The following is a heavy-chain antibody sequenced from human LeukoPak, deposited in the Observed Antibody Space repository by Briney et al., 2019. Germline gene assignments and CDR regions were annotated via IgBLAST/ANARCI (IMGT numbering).Heavy chain of an antibody. CDR3: ATSRRRRY. CDR1: GFTFSSYW. J-gene: IGHJ4*02. D-gene: IGHD1-14*01. Sequence: GGSLRLSCAAAGFTFSSYWMSWVRQAPGKGREWVANIEQDRSENYYVDSVKRRLTISRDNAKKSLYLQMNSLRAEDTAVYYCATSRRRRYWGQGTLVPVSS. V-gene: IGHV3-7*01. CDR2: IEQDRSEN.